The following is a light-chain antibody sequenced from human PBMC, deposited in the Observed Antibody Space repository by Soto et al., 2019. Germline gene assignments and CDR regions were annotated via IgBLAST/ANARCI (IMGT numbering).Light chain of an antibody. CDR3: QQNNNWPPYP. CDR2: GAS. V-gene: IGKV3-15*01. Sequence: EIVMTQSPATLSVSPGERATLSCRASQSVSSNLAWYQQKPGQAPRLLIYGASTRATGIPARFSGSGSGTEFTLTFGTLQSEDFAVYYCQQNNNWPPYPFGQGTKLEIK. J-gene: IGKJ2*01. CDR1: QSVSSN.